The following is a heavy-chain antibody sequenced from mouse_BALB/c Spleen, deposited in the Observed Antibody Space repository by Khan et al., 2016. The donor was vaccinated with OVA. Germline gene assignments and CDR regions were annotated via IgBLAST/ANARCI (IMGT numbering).Heavy chain of an antibody. CDR3: ASGNGYYYAMDY. D-gene: IGHD1-2*01. CDR2: IYPGDGDT. J-gene: IGHJ4*01. V-gene: IGHV1-87*01. CDR1: GYTFTSYW. Sequence: VQLQESGAELARPGASVKLSCKASGYTFTSYWMQWVKQRPGQGLEWIGAIYPGDGDTRYTQKFKGKATLTADKSSSTAYMQLSSLASEDSAVYYCASGNGYYYAMDYWGQGTSVTVSS.